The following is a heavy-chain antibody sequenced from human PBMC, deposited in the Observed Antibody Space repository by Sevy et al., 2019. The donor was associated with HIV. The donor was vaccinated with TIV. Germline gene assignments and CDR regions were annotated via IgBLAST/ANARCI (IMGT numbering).Heavy chain of an antibody. Sequence: SETLSLTCTVSGGSISSSSYYWGWIRQPPGKGLEWIGSIYYSGSTYYNPSLKSQVTISVDTSKNQFSLKLSSVTDADTAVYYSARHMISITIFGVILRGPIDYWGQGTLVTVSS. J-gene: IGHJ4*02. CDR3: ARHMISITIFGVILRGPIDY. CDR2: IYYSGST. V-gene: IGHV4-39*01. CDR1: GGSISSSSYY. D-gene: IGHD3-3*01.